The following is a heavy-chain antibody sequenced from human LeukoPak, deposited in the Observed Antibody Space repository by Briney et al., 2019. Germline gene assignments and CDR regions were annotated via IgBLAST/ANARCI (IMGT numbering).Heavy chain of an antibody. CDR2: IYSGGDT. J-gene: IGHJ4*02. Sequence: PGGSLRLSCAASGFTVSTNYMIWVRQAPGKGLEWVSVIYSGGDTYYADSVKGRFTISRDNSKNTVYFQLNSLRVEDTAVYYCARSNRLYGSGSYFDYWGQGTLVTVSS. V-gene: IGHV3-66*01. CDR1: GFTVSTNY. CDR3: ARSNRLYGSGSYFDY. D-gene: IGHD3-10*01.